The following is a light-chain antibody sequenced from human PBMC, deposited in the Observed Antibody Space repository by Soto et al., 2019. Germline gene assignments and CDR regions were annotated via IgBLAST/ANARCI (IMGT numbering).Light chain of an antibody. CDR3: ASWDDRLNGPV. Sequence: QPVLTQPPSVSGAPGQRVTISCSGNSSNIGAGFDVHWYQQLPGAAPKLLIYGDDQRPSGVPDRFSGSKSGTSASLAISGLQPEDEVDYYCASWDDRLNGPVFGGGTKLTVL. J-gene: IGLJ3*02. CDR1: SSNIGAGFD. CDR2: GDD. V-gene: IGLV1-44*01.